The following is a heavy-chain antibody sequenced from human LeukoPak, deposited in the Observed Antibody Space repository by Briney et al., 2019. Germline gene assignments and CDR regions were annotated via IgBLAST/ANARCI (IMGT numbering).Heavy chain of an antibody. J-gene: IGHJ4*02. CDR1: GYIFTSYY. V-gene: IGHV1-46*01. CDR2: INPSDGSI. Sequence: ASVKVSCKASGYIFTSYYMNWVRQAPGQGLEWMGIINPSDGSISYAQKFQGRVTMTRDTSTSTVYMELSSLRSEDTAVYYCARADSYYDSSGYYFYLDYWGQGTLVTVSS. D-gene: IGHD3-22*01. CDR3: ARADSYYDSSGYYFYLDY.